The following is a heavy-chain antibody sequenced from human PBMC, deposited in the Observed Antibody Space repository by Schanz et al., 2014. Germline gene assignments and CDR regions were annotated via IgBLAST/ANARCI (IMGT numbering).Heavy chain of an antibody. CDR1: GFMFSSYG. D-gene: IGHD3-10*01. CDR2: ISYDGSKK. CDR3: ARGGFGELSAFDI. V-gene: IGHV3-30*03. Sequence: VQLVESGGGVVQPGRSLRLSCAASGFMFSSYGMHWVRQAPGKGLEWVGVISYDGSKKSYADSVKGRFTISRDNSKNTLYLQMSSLRPEDTAVYYCARGGFGELSAFDIWGQGTMVTVSS. J-gene: IGHJ3*02.